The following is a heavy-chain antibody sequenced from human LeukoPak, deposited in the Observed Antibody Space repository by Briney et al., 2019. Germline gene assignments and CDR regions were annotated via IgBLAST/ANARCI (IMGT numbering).Heavy chain of an antibody. CDR3: ARAVVGTSCYGY. CDR1: GFTVSSNY. CDR2: IYAGDST. V-gene: IGHV3-66*01. Sequence: GGSLRLSCAASGFTVSSNYMSWVRQAPGKGLEWVSVIYAGDSTHYADSVKGRFTISRDNSKNTLYLQMNSLTAEDTAVYYCARAVVGTSCYGYWGQGTLVTVSS. J-gene: IGHJ4*02. D-gene: IGHD2-2*01.